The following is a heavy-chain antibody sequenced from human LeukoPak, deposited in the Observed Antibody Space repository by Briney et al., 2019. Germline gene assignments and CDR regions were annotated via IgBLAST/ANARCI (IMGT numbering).Heavy chain of an antibody. D-gene: IGHD3-22*01. CDR1: GGSTSIYY. CDR2: IYYSGST. CDR3: ARRTYFYDSSGYYFDY. V-gene: IGHV4-59*01. Sequence: SETLSLTCTVSGGSTSIYYWSWIRHPPGKGLECIGYIYYSGSTNYNPSLKTRVTISADTSKNQFSLKLSSVTAADTAVYYCARRTYFYDSSGYYFDYWGQGTLVTVSS. J-gene: IGHJ4*02.